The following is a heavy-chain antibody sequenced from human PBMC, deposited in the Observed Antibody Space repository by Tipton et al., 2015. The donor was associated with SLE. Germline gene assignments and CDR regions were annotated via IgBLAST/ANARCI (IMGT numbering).Heavy chain of an antibody. CDR3: AKDLQSGGENDAFDI. V-gene: IGHV3-9*01. CDR1: GFTFDDYA. J-gene: IGHJ3*02. CDR2: ISWNSGSI. D-gene: IGHD2-21*01. Sequence: SLRLSCAASGFTFDDYAMHWVRQAPGKGLEWVSGISWNSGSIGYADSVKGRFTISRDNAKNSLYLQMNSLGAEDTALYYCAKDLQSGGENDAFDIWGQGTMVTVSS.